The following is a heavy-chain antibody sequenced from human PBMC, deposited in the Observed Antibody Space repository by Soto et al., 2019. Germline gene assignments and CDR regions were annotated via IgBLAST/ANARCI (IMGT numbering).Heavy chain of an antibody. V-gene: IGHV2-5*02. CDR2: IYWDDDK. J-gene: IGHJ4*02. CDR1: GFSLSTTGKS. Sequence: QITLKESGPTLVKPTQTLTLTCTFSGFSLSTTGKSVAWIRQPPGKALEWLSVIYWDDDKRYSPSLNTRLTIAKDTSKHQLVLKLTNMDPSDTGTYYCAHSRGDGDYFPYWGQGTLVSVSS. D-gene: IGHD3-16*01. CDR3: AHSRGDGDYFPY.